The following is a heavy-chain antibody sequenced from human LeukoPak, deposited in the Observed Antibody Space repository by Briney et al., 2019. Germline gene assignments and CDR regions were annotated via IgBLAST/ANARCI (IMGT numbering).Heavy chain of an antibody. Sequence: PSETLSLTCTVSGGSINGYYWSWIRQPPGKGLEWIGSIYYSGSTYYNPSLKSRVTISVDTSKNQFSLKLSSVTAADTAVYYCARDIITIGPRRQIVKIGDWFDPWGQGTLVTVSS. D-gene: IGHD3-9*01. J-gene: IGHJ5*02. CDR1: GGSINGYY. CDR3: ARDIITIGPRRQIVKIGDWFDP. CDR2: IYYSGST. V-gene: IGHV4-39*07.